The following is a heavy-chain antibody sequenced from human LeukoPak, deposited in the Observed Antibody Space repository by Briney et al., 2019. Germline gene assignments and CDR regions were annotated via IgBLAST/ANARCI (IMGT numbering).Heavy chain of an antibody. CDR1: GFTFDSYS. V-gene: IGHV3-21*01. D-gene: IGHD3-10*01. J-gene: IGHJ4*02. Sequence: GGSLRLSCAAFGFTFDSYSMTWVRQAPGKGLEWISSITTRSDYTYYTDSVEGRFTISRDDAKNSLFLQMNSLRVEDTAIYYCARGGAGSENDYWGQGILVTVSS. CDR2: ITTRSDYT. CDR3: ARGGAGSENDY.